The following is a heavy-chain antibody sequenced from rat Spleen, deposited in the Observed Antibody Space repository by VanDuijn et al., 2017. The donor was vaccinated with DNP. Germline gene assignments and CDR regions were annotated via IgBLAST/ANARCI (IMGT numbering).Heavy chain of an antibody. Sequence: EVQLVESGGGLVQPGRSMKLSCAASGFTFSNYDMAWVRQAPKKGLEWVATISYDGSSTYYRDSVKGRFTISRDNAKTTLYLQMDSLRSEETATYYCARHGEVPTRYAMDPWGQGTSVTVSS. CDR1: GFTFSNYD. CDR2: ISYDGSST. V-gene: IGHV5-7*01. J-gene: IGHJ4*01. D-gene: IGHD2-1*01. CDR3: ARHGEVPTRYAMDP.